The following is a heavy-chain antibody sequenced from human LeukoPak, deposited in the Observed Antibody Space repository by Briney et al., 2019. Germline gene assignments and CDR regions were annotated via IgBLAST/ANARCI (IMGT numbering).Heavy chain of an antibody. Sequence: GASVKVSCKASGYTFTSYAMNWVRQAPGQGLEWMGWINTNTGNPTYAQGFTGRFVFSLDTSVSTAYLQISSLKAEDTAVYYCARAPGVRGVIRENWFDPWGQRTLVTVSS. V-gene: IGHV7-4-1*02. D-gene: IGHD3-10*01. CDR1: GYTFTSYA. CDR2: INTNTGNP. J-gene: IGHJ5*02. CDR3: ARAPGVRGVIRENWFDP.